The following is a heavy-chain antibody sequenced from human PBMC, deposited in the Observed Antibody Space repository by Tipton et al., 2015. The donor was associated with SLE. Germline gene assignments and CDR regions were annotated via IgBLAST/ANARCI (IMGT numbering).Heavy chain of an antibody. CDR2: IYYSGGT. D-gene: IGHD5-12*01. Sequence: TLSLTCTVSGGSISSSSYYWGWIRQPPGKGLEWIGSIYYSGGTYYNPSLKSRVTISVDTSKNQFSLKLSSVTAADTAVYYCARLYSGYDNLLYYFDYWGQGTLVTVS. CDR3: ARLYSGYDNLLYYFDY. J-gene: IGHJ4*02. CDR1: GGSISSSSYY. V-gene: IGHV4-39*07.